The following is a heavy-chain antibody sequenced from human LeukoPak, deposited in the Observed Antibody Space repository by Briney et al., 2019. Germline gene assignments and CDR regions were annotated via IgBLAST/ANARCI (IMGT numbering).Heavy chain of an antibody. D-gene: IGHD3-22*01. CDR2: ISSSGSTI. J-gene: IGHJ4*02. CDR1: GFTFSDYY. Sequence: GGSLRLSCAASGFTFSDYYMSWIRQAPGKGLEWVSYISSSGSTIYYADSVKGRFTISRDNAKNSLYLQMNSLRAEDTAVYYCTTDIYYDSNSRYYFDYWGQGTLVTVSS. V-gene: IGHV3-11*01. CDR3: TTDIYYDSNSRYYFDY.